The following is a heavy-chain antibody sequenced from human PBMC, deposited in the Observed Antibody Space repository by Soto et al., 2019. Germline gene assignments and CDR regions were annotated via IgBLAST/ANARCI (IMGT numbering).Heavy chain of an antibody. J-gene: IGHJ4*02. D-gene: IGHD3-22*01. CDR3: AKKFLSSMIVVDITGYFDY. CDR1: GFTFSSYE. CDR2: ISSSGSTT. V-gene: IGHV3-48*03. Sequence: QPGGSLRLSCAASGFTFSSYEMNWVRQAPGKGLEGVSYISSSGSTTYYADSVKGRFTISRDNSKNTVYLQMNSLRAEDTAVYYCAKKFLSSMIVVDITGYFDYWGQGTLVTVSS.